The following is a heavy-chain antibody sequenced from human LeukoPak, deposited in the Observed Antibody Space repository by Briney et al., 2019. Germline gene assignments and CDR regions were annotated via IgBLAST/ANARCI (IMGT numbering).Heavy chain of an antibody. CDR2: IKEDGNLT. CDR1: EFTFSNYW. CDR3: ARDRNYYDGSGYYDAFDI. D-gene: IGHD3-22*01. J-gene: IGHJ3*02. V-gene: IGHV3-7*01. Sequence: PGGSLRLSCAASEFTFSNYWTCWVRQAPGRGMEWVANIKEDGNLTYYVDSVKGRFAISRDNAKNSRYLQMNSLRAEDTAVYYCARDRNYYDGSGYYDAFDIWGQGTMVTVSS.